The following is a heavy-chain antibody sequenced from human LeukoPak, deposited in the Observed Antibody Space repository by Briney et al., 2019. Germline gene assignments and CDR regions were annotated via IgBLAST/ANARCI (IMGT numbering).Heavy chain of an antibody. Sequence: GGSLRLSCAASGFTFSSYAMSWVRQAPGKGLEWVSAISGSGGSTYYADSVKGRFTISRDNSKNTLYLQMNSLRAEDTAAYYCAKDAPLTAYGDYPWGYWGQGTLVTVSS. V-gene: IGHV3-23*01. CDR3: AKDAPLTAYGDYPWGY. CDR2: ISGSGGST. CDR1: GFTFSSYA. D-gene: IGHD4-17*01. J-gene: IGHJ4*02.